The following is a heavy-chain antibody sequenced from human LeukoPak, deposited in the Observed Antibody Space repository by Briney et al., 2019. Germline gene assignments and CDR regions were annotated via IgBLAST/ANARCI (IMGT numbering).Heavy chain of an antibody. V-gene: IGHV4-39*01. CDR1: GGSISSSSYY. J-gene: IGHJ4*02. D-gene: IGHD3-9*01. CDR3: ARGEDDILTGYRDY. CDR2: IYYSGST. Sequence: SETLSLTCTVSGGSISSSSYYWGWIRQPPGKGLEWIGSIYYSGSTYYNPSLKSRVTISVDTSKNQFSLKLSSVTAADTAVYYCARGEDDILTGYRDYWGQGTLVTVSS.